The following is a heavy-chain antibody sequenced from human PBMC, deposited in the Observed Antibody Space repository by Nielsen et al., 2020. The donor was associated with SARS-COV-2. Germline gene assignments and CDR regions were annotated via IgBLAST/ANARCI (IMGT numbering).Heavy chain of an antibody. CDR2: VNPNSGAT. V-gene: IGHV1-2*06. D-gene: IGHD3-10*01. J-gene: IGHJ5*02. CDR3: ARVRSSSGIWFDP. Sequence: ASVKVSCKASGYTFTGNYMHWMRQAPGQGPEWLGRVNPNSGATNYAQKFQGRVTLTRDASINTTYMELTRLTSDDTAVYYCARVRSSSGIWFDPWGQGTLVVVSS. CDR1: GYTFTGNY.